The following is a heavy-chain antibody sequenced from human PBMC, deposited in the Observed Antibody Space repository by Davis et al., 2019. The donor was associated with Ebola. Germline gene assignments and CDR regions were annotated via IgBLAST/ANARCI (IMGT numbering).Heavy chain of an antibody. CDR2: IYSGGST. CDR1: GFTVSNNY. Sequence: GESLKISCAASGFTVSNNYMSWVRQAPGKGLEWVSVIYSGGSTYYADSVKGRFTISRHNSKNTLYLQMNSLRAEDTAVYYCARDFGYYDSSGYYYWYYGMDVWGQGTTVTVSS. J-gene: IGHJ6*02. V-gene: IGHV3-53*01. CDR3: ARDFGYYDSSGYYYWYYGMDV. D-gene: IGHD3-22*01.